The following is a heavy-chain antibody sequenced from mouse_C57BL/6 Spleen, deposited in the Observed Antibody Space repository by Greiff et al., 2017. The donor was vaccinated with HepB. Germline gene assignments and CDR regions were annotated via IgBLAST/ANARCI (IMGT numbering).Heavy chain of an antibody. V-gene: IGHV1-22*01. CDR2: INPNNGGT. CDR1: GYTFTDYN. D-gene: IGHD1-1*01. Sequence: EVQLQQSGPELVKPGASVKMSCKASGYTFTDYNMHWVKQSHGKSLEWIGYINPNNGGTSYNQKFKGKATLTVNKSSSTAYMELRSLTSEDSAVYYCARWKPLLLRFYFDYWGQGTTLTVSS. J-gene: IGHJ2*01. CDR3: ARWKPLLLRFYFDY.